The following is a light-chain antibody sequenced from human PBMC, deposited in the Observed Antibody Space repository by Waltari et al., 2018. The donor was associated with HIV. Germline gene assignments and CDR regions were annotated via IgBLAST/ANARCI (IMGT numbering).Light chain of an antibody. CDR2: EVT. V-gene: IGLV2-23*02. J-gene: IGLJ2*01. CDR3: CSYAGSRIHVV. Sequence: QSALTQPASVSGSPVQSLTISCTGTFSAAWRSNLVFRYQKHPGEAPKIMIYEVTKRPSGVSSRFSGSKSGNTASLTISGLQAEDEADYYCCSYAGSRIHVVFGGGTKLTVL. CDR1: FSAAWRSNL.